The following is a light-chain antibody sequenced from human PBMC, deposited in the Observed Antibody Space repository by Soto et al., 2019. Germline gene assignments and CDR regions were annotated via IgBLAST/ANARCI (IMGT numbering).Light chain of an antibody. J-gene: IGKJ2*01. CDR1: QGISSY. Sequence: AIRMTQSPSSLSASTGDRVTITCRASQGISSYLAWYQQKPGKAPKLLIYAASTLQSGVPSRFSGSGYGTDFTLTSSCLQSEDFATYYCQQYYSYPRYTFGQGTKLEIK. V-gene: IGKV1-8*01. CDR3: QQYYSYPRYT. CDR2: AAS.